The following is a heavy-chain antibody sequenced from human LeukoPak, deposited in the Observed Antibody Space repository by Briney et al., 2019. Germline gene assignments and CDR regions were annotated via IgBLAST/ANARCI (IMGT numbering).Heavy chain of an antibody. D-gene: IGHD4-23*01. Sequence: PGGSLRLSCAASGFTVSSNYMSWVRQAPGKGLEWVSVIYSGGSTYYADSVKGRFTISRDNSKNTLYLQMNSLRAEDTAVYYCAKDPSTVVTPGEYFQHWDQGTLVTVSS. CDR1: GFTVSSNY. CDR2: IYSGGST. CDR3: AKDPSTVVTPGEYFQH. V-gene: IGHV3-53*01. J-gene: IGHJ1*01.